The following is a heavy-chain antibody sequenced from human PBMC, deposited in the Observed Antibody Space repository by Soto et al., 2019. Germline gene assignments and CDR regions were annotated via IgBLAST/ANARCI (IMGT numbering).Heavy chain of an antibody. CDR2: IDPGDSVT. Sequence: PEECLKSYCRSSGSSLTNYRIHWVRQMPGKGPEWLGRIDPGDSVTTYSPSFQGHVTMSADKSINTAYLQWSRLKASDTAMYYCARLGDCSSTSCYISGYYYYGMDVWGQGTTVTVSS. CDR1: GSSLTNYR. D-gene: IGHD2-2*02. CDR3: ARLGDCSSTSCYISGYYYYGMDV. J-gene: IGHJ6*02. V-gene: IGHV5-10-1*01.